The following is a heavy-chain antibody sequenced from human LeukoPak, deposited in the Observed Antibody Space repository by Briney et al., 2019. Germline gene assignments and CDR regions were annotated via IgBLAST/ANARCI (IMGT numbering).Heavy chain of an antibody. CDR2: ISYDGSNK. D-gene: IGHD3-10*01. CDR1: GFTFSSYA. J-gene: IGHJ4*02. CDR3: AREGITMVRGVTYFDY. V-gene: IGHV3-30-3*01. Sequence: PGGSLRLSCAASGFTFSSYAMHWVRQAPGKGLEWVAVISYDGSNKYYADSVKGRFTISRDNSKNTLYLQMNSLRAEDTAAYYCAREGITMVRGVTYFDYWGQGTLVTVSS.